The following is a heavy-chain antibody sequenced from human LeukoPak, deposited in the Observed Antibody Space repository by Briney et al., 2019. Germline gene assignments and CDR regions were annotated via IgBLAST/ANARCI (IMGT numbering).Heavy chain of an antibody. V-gene: IGHV3-23*01. CDR1: GLIFRNYA. Sequence: GGSLRLSCTASGLIFRNYAMTWVRQAPRKGLEWVSAISGSGGSTYYADSVKGRFTISRDNSKNTLYLQMNSLRAEDTAVYYCAKDRKGGTYYDFWIGYYSYRGAETPGGAFDIWGQGTMVTVS. D-gene: IGHD3-3*01. CDR2: ISGSGGST. CDR3: AKDRKGGTYYDFWIGYYSYRGAETPGGAFDI. J-gene: IGHJ3*02.